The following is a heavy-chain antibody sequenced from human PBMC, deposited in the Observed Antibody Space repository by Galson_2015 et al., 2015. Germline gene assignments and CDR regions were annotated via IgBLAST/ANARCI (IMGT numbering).Heavy chain of an antibody. Sequence: SLRLSCAASGVTFSSFAMRWVRQAPGKGLEWVSAIRGSGGSTCHADSMKGRFTITRDNTKNTLYLQMKSLRVEDTAVYYCARDGIVKGDAFDIWGQGTMVTVSS. D-gene: IGHD1-26*01. CDR3: ARDGIVKGDAFDI. V-gene: IGHV3-23*01. J-gene: IGHJ3*02. CDR2: IRGSGGST. CDR1: GVTFSSFA.